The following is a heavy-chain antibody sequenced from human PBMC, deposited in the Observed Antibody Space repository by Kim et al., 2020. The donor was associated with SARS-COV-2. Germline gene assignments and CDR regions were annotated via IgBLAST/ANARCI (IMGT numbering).Heavy chain of an antibody. J-gene: IGHJ4*02. D-gene: IGHD3-3*01. CDR1: GGSISSGDYY. V-gene: IGHV4-30-4*01. Sequence: SKTLSLTCTVSGGSISSGDYYWSWIRQPPGKGLEWIGFIYYSGSTYYNPSLKSRVTISVDTSRNQFSLKLTSVTAADTAVYYCARVRFSITIFGVVTRLFDYWGQGTLVTVSS. CDR3: ARVRFSITIFGVVTRLFDY. CDR2: IYYSGST.